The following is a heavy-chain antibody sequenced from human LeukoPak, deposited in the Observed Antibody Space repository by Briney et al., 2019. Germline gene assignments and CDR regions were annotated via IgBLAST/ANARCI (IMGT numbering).Heavy chain of an antibody. D-gene: IGHD3-10*01. CDR3: ATQMGLLWFGELLNY. J-gene: IGHJ4*02. CDR1: GYTRTELS. CDR2: FDPEDGET. Sequence: ASVKVSCKVSGYTRTELSMDWVRQAPGKGLEWMGGFDPEDGETIYAQKFQGRVTMTEDTSTDTAYMELSSLRSEDTAVYYCATQMGLLWFGELLNYWGQGTRVTVSS. V-gene: IGHV1-24*01.